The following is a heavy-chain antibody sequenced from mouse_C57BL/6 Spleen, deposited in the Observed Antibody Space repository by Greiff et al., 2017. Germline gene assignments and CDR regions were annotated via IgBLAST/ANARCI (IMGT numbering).Heavy chain of an antibody. Sequence: QVQLKQPGAELVKPGASVKLSCKASGYTFTSYWMQWVKQRPGQGLEWIGEIDPSDSYTNYNQKFKGKATLTVDTSSSTAYMQLSSLTSEDSAVYYCARITTVVARNYAMDYWGQGTSVTVSS. J-gene: IGHJ4*01. V-gene: IGHV1-50*01. D-gene: IGHD1-1*01. CDR2: IDPSDSYT. CDR3: ARITTVVARNYAMDY. CDR1: GYTFTSYW.